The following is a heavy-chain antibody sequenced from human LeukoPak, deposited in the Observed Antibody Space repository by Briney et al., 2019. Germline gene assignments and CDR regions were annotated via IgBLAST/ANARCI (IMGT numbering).Heavy chain of an antibody. CDR2: ISSSSRNI. CDR3: ARDRDYYDSSGYYLTFNDY. Sequence: GGSLRLSCAASGFTLRSYSMNWVRQAPGKGLEWVSYISSSSRNIYYADSVKGRFTISRDNAKNSLYLQMNSLRAEDTAVYYCARDRDYYDSSGYYLTFNDYWGQGTLVTVSS. V-gene: IGHV3-48*04. CDR1: GFTLRSYS. D-gene: IGHD3-22*01. J-gene: IGHJ4*02.